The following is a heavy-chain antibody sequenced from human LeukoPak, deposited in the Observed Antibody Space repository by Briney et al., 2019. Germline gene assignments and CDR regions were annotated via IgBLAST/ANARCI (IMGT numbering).Heavy chain of an antibody. CDR2: IWYDGSNK. V-gene: IGHV3-33*01. CDR3: ARDLGHSGNFYFDY. J-gene: IGHJ4*02. CDR1: GFTFSSYG. Sequence: GGSLRLSCATSGFTFSSYGMHWVRQAPGKGLEWVAVIWYDGSNKYYADSVKGRFTISRDDSKGTLYLQMNSLRAEDTALNYCARDLGHSGNFYFDYWGLGTLLTVSS. D-gene: IGHD1-26*01.